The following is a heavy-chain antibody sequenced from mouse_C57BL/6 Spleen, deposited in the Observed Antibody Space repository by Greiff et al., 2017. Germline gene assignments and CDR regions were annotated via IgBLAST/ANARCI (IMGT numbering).Heavy chain of an antibody. CDR3: ARPGYYGSSSYFDV. D-gene: IGHD1-1*01. CDR1: GFTFSDYG. J-gene: IGHJ1*03. CDR2: ISSGSSTI. Sequence: EVQLVESGGGLVKPGGSLKLSCAASGFTFSDYGMHWVRQAPETGLEWVAYISSGSSTIYYADTVKGRFTISRDNAKNTLFLQMTSLRSEDTAMYYCARPGYYGSSSYFDVWGTGTTVTVSS. V-gene: IGHV5-17*01.